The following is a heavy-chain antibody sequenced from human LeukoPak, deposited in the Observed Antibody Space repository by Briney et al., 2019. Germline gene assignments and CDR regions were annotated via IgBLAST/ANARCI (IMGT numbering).Heavy chain of an antibody. CDR2: IWYDGSNK. Sequence: GGSLRLSCAASGFTFSDYGMHWVRQAPGKGLEWVAVIWYDGSNKYYADSVKGRFTISRDNSKNTLYLQMNSLRAEDTAVYYCARDPLNYDSSGYIRYYLDYWGQGTLVTVSS. CDR1: GFTFSDYG. J-gene: IGHJ4*02. CDR3: ARDPLNYDSSGYIRYYLDY. D-gene: IGHD3-22*01. V-gene: IGHV3-33*01.